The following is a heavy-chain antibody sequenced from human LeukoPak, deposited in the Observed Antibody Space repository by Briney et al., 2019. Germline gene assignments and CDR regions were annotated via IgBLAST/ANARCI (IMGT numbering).Heavy chain of an antibody. CDR3: ARAGYSYGYQSAFDI. CDR1: GFTFSSYD. D-gene: IGHD5-18*01. V-gene: IGHV3-13*01. J-gene: IGHJ3*02. Sequence: GGSLRLSCEASGFTFSSYDMHWVRQATGKGLEWVSAIGTAGDTYYPGSVKGRFAISRENAKNSLYLQMNSLRAGDTAVYYCARAGYSYGYQSAFDIWGQGTMVTVSS. CDR2: IGTAGDT.